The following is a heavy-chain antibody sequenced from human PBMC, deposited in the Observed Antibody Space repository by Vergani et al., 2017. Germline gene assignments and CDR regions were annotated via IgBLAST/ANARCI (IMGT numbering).Heavy chain of an antibody. CDR1: GFTFSSYA. CDR3: AKDQGVVH. V-gene: IGHV3-23*01. CDR2: ISGSGGST. D-gene: IGHD2-21*01. Sequence: EVQLLESGGGLVQPGESLRLSCAASGFTFSSYAMSWVRQAPGKGLEWVSGISGSGGSTYYADSVKGRFTISSDNSKNTLYLQMNSLRAEDTAAYYCAKDQGVVHWGQGTLVTVSS. J-gene: IGHJ4*02.